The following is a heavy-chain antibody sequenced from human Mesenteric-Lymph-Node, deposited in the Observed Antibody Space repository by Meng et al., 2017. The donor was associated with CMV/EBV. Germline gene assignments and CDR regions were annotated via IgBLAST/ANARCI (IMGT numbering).Heavy chain of an antibody. D-gene: IGHD3/OR15-3a*01. CDR2: IRGKDQSYSA. CDR3: ARDWLGSPDF. J-gene: IGHJ4*02. V-gene: IGHV3-72*01. CDR1: GFTFRNYY. Sequence: ATSGFTFRNYYMDWVRQAPGKGLEWIGRIRGKDQSYSAEYAASVKGRFTISRDDSQNSLYLQMNSLRPEDTAVYYCARDWLGSPDFWGQGTLVTVSS.